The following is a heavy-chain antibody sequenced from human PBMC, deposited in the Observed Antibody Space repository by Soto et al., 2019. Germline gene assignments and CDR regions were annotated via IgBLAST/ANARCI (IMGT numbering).Heavy chain of an antibody. J-gene: IGHJ6*02. CDR2: IRSKAYGGTT. Sequence: PGGSLRLSCTASGFTFGYYAMSWVRQAPGKGLEWVGFIRSKAYGGTTEYAASVKGRFTISRDDSKSIAYLQMNSLKTEDTAVYXCTREDYDSSGFYGMDVWGQGTTVTVSS. V-gene: IGHV3-49*04. CDR1: GFTFGYYA. CDR3: TREDYDSSGFYGMDV. D-gene: IGHD3-22*01.